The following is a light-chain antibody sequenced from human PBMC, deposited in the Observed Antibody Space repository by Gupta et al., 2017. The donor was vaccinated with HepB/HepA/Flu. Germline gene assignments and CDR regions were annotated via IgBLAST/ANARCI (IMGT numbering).Light chain of an antibody. Sequence: DIVMTQSPDSLTVSLGERATINCKSSQSGLYSSNNKNYLAWYQHKPGQPPKLLIYWESTRESGVPDRFSGSGSVRDFTLTISILQAEDVAVYYCRQEDTTPCNFGQGTKLEIK. CDR1: QSGLYSSNNKNY. CDR2: WES. V-gene: IGKV4-1*01. CDR3: RQEDTTPCN. J-gene: IGKJ2*02.